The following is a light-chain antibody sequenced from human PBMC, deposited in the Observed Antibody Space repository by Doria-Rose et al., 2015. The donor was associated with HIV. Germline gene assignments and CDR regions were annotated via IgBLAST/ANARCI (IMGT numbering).Light chain of an antibody. V-gene: IGKV3-20*01. Sequence: TQSPGTLSMSPGARANLSCRASPRSSIAYLAWYQQKPGQAPSLLIYDGSTRATGIPDRFSASGSGTDFTLTINRLEPEDFALYYCHQYGTSWTFGQGTKVEI. CDR1: PRSSIAY. J-gene: IGKJ1*01. CDR2: DGS. CDR3: HQYGTSWT.